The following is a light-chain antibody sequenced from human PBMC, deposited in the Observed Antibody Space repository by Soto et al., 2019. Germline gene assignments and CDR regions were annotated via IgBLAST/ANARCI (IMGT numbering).Light chain of an antibody. Sequence: QSVLTQPASVSGSPGQSITISCTGTSSDVGGYNYVSWYQQHPGKAPKLMIYDVSNRPSGVSNRFSGSKSGNTASLTISGLQAEDEADYYGSSYTSSSTSVFGTGTKLTVL. CDR2: DVS. J-gene: IGLJ1*01. CDR1: SSDVGGYNY. CDR3: SSYTSSSTSV. V-gene: IGLV2-14*01.